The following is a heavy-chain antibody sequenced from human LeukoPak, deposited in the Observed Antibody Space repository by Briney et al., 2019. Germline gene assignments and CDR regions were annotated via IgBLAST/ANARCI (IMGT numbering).Heavy chain of an antibody. V-gene: IGHV3-21*01. D-gene: IGHD1-1*01. CDR1: GFTFSSDS. CDR3: ARLVQLERQFDY. Sequence: PGGSLRLSCAASGFTFSSDSMNWVRQAPGKGLEWVSSISSSSSYIYYADSVKGRFTISRDNAKNSLYLQMNSLRAEDTAVYYCARLVQLERQFDYWGQGTLVTVSS. CDR2: ISSSSSYI. J-gene: IGHJ4*02.